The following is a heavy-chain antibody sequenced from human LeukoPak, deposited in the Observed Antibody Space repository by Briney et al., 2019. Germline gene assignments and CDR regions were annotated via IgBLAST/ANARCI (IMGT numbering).Heavy chain of an antibody. CDR2: ISGSGGST. J-gene: IGHJ4*02. CDR3: AKGRPERFSFDY. V-gene: IGHV3-23*01. Sequence: GGSLRLSCAASGFTFSSYAMSWVRQAPGKGLEWVLAISGSGGSTYYADSVEGRFTISRDNSKDTLYLQMNSLRAEDTAVYYCAKGRPERFSFDYWGQGTLVTVSS. D-gene: IGHD3-3*01. CDR1: GFTFSSYA.